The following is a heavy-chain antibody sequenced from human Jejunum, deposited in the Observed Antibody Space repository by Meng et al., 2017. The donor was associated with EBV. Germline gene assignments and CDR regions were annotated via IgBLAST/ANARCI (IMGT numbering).Heavy chain of an antibody. D-gene: IGHD3-10*01. Sequence: QLQLQESGPGLVKPSEPLSLTRIGPGGSISSSTYFGGWIRQPPGKGLEWIATVYHGGTTYYSPSLKRRVTISVDTSRHQFSLQLTSVTAADTAVYYCARQFDSRRNHWFDPWGQGTLVTVSS. CDR2: VYHGGTT. V-gene: IGHV4-39*01. CDR3: ARQFDSRRNHWFDP. CDR1: GGSISSSTYF. J-gene: IGHJ5*02.